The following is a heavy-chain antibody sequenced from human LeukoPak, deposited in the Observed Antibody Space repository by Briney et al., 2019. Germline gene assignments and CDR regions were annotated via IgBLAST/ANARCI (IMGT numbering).Heavy chain of an antibody. CDR2: IYYSGST. J-gene: IGHJ3*02. Sequence: SETLSLTCTVSGGSISSSSYYWGWIRQPPGKGLEWIGSIYYSGSTYYNPSLKSRVTIPVDTSKNQFSLKLTSVTAADTAVYYCARDTAGMFGGVIVSGGAFDIWGQGTMVTVSS. CDR3: ARDTAGMFGGVIVSGGAFDI. D-gene: IGHD3-16*02. CDR1: GGSISSSSYY. V-gene: IGHV4-39*07.